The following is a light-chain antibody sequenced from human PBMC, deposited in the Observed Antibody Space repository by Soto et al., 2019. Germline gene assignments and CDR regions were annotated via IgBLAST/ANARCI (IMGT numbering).Light chain of an antibody. V-gene: IGLV2-14*01. CDR1: SSDVGGYNY. CDR3: SSYTSSSTL. J-gene: IGLJ1*01. Sequence: QSGLTQPASVSGSPGQSITISCTGTSSDVGGYNYVSWYQQHPGKAPKLMIYAVTDRPSGVSSRFSGSKSGNTASLTISGLRAEDEADYYCSSYTSSSTLFGTGTKV. CDR2: AVT.